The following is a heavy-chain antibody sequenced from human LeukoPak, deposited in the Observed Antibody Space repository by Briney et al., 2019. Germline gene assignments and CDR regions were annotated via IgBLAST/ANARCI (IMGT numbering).Heavy chain of an antibody. Sequence: SETLSLTCTVSGGSISNYYWSWIRQPPGKGLEWIGYIYTGGSTNYNPSLKSRVTISVDTSKNQFSLKLSSVTAADTAVYYCARLKWGAAAGMFDYWGQGTLVTVSS. D-gene: IGHD6-13*01. V-gene: IGHV4-4*09. CDR1: GGSISNYY. CDR3: ARLKWGAAAGMFDY. J-gene: IGHJ4*02. CDR2: IYTGGST.